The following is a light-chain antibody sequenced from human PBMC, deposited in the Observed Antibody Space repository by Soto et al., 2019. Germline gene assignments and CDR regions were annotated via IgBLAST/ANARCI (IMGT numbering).Light chain of an antibody. CDR1: QTINNY. V-gene: IGKV1-39*01. J-gene: IGKJ4*01. CDR2: AAY. Sequence: DIQMTQSPSSRSASVGDRVTITCRTSQTINNYLNWYQQKPGRAPKLLIYAAYNLQSGVPSRFSGSGSGTDFTLAISALQPDDFATYFCQQTYSIPLTFGGGTKVDIK. CDR3: QQTYSIPLT.